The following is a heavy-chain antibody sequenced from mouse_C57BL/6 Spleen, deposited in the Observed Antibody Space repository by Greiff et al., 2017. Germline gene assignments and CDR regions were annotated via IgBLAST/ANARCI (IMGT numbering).Heavy chain of an antibody. D-gene: IGHD1-1*01. Sequence: DVMLVESGGGLVKPGGSLKLSCAASGFTFSSYAMSWVRQTPEKRLEWVATISDGGSYTYYPDNVKGRFTISRDNAKNNLYLQMSHLKSEDTAMYYCARETTVVATEGAMDYWGQGTSVTVSS. CDR1: GFTFSSYA. CDR2: ISDGGSYT. J-gene: IGHJ4*01. V-gene: IGHV5-4*01. CDR3: ARETTVVATEGAMDY.